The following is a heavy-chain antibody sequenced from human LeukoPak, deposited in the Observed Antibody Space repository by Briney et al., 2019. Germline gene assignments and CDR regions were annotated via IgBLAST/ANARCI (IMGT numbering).Heavy chain of an antibody. CDR1: GYTFTDYY. Sequence: ASVKVSCKASGYTFTDYYMHWVRQAPGQGLEWMGGIIPIFGSANYAQKFQGRVTITADKSTSTAYMELSSLRSEDTAVYYCARTTHSSSWYHHTSGDAFDIWGQGTMVTVSS. D-gene: IGHD6-13*01. V-gene: IGHV1-69*06. CDR2: IIPIFGSA. J-gene: IGHJ3*02. CDR3: ARTTHSSSWYHHTSGDAFDI.